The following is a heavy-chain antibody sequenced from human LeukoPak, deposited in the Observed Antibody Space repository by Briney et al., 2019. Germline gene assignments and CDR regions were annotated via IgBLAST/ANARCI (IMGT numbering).Heavy chain of an antibody. Sequence: PGGSLRLSCAASGFTFSSYVMSWVRQAPGKGLEWVSTISGSGGSTYYADSVKGRFTISRDNSKNTLYLQMNSLRVEDTAVYYCAKWDLTSFDFWGQGTLVTVSS. CDR1: GFTFSSYV. CDR2: ISGSGGST. V-gene: IGHV3-23*01. D-gene: IGHD1-20*01. J-gene: IGHJ4*02. CDR3: AKWDLTSFDF.